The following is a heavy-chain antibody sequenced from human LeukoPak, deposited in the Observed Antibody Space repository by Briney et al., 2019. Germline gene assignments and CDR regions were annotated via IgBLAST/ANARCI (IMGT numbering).Heavy chain of an antibody. D-gene: IGHD6-13*01. Sequence: PGGSLRLSCAASGFTFSSYAMHWVRQAPGKGLEWVAVISYDGSNKHYADSVKGRFTISRDNSKNTLYLQMNSLRAEDTAVYYCARDGGSSWSKYYYYYMDVWGKGTTVTVSS. J-gene: IGHJ6*03. V-gene: IGHV3-30*04. CDR3: ARDGGSSWSKYYYYYMDV. CDR2: ISYDGSNK. CDR1: GFTFSSYA.